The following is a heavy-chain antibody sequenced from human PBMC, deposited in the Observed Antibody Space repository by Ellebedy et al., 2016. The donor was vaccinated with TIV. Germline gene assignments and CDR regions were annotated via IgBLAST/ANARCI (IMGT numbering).Heavy chain of an antibody. D-gene: IGHD2-8*02. V-gene: IGHV1-2*02. CDR3: ATKHCTGGNCHHPTFDY. J-gene: IGHJ4*02. Sequence: ASVKVSXKASGYTFPTFYMHWVRQAPGQGLEWMGWIRRNSGDTSYAQKFQGRVTMTSDTSISTAYMELNRLRSDDTAVYYCATKHCTGGNCHHPTFDYWGQGTLVTVSS. CDR2: IRRNSGDT. CDR1: GYTFPTFY.